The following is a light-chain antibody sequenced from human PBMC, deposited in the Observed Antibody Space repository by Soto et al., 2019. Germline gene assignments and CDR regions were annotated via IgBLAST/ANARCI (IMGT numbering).Light chain of an antibody. V-gene: IGKV3-15*01. CDR3: QHYHNWPLT. J-gene: IGKJ5*01. CDR2: GAS. Sequence: EIVMTQSPATLSVSPGERATLSCRASQSVSSNLAWYQQKPGKAPRLLISGASTRATGIPARFSGSGSGTKFTLTISSLQSEDFAVYYCQHYHNWPLTFGQGTRLEIK. CDR1: QSVSSN.